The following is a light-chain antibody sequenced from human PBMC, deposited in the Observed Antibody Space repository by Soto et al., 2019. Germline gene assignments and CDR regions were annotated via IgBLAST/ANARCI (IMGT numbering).Light chain of an antibody. CDR3: SSSTSSSTPL. CDR2: EVS. V-gene: IGLV2-14*01. Sequence: QSALTQPASVSGSPGQSITISCTGTSSDVGGYNYVSWYQHHPGQAPKLMIYEVSNRPSGVSNRFSGSKSGNTASLTISGLQAEDEADYYCSSSTSSSTPLFGGGTQLTVL. J-gene: IGLJ2*01. CDR1: SSDVGGYNY.